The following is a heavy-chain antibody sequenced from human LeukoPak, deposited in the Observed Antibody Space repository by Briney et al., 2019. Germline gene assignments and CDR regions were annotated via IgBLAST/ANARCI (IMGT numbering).Heavy chain of an antibody. D-gene: IGHD4-17*01. CDR2: ISSSTSYI. CDR3: AREPMGDDGDPYGMDV. J-gene: IGHJ6*02. Sequence: GGSLRLSCEVSGFIFSSYTMNWVRQAPGKGLEWVSSISSSTSYIYYADSVKGRFTTSRDNAKNSLYLQMNSLRAEDTAVYYCAREPMGDDGDPYGMDVWGQGTTVTVSS. V-gene: IGHV3-21*01. CDR1: GFIFSSYT.